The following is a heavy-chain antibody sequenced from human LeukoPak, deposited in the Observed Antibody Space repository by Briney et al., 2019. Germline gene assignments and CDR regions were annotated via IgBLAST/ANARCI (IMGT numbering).Heavy chain of an antibody. CDR2: ISTSGSNT. CDR1: GFTFSNYA. J-gene: IGHJ4*02. Sequence: GGTLRLSCAASGFTFSNYAMSWVRQAPGKGLEWVSTISTSGSNTYYADSVKGRFTISRDNSKSTLYLQMNSLRAEDTAVYYCARKYYYDSSGYYYWFPYYFDYWGQGTLVTVSS. V-gene: IGHV3-23*01. CDR3: ARKYYYDSSGYYYWFPYYFDY. D-gene: IGHD3-22*01.